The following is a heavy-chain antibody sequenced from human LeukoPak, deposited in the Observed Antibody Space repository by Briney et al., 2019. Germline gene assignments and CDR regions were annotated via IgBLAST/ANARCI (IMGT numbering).Heavy chain of an antibody. V-gene: IGHV4-4*07. Sequence: SETLSLTCTVSGGSISSYYWSWIRQPAGKGLEWIGRIYTSGSTNYNPSLKSRVTISVDTSKNQFSLKLSSVTAADTAVYYCARGVLHYDSSGYYNWFDPWGQGTLVTVSS. CDR1: GGSISSYY. D-gene: IGHD3-22*01. J-gene: IGHJ5*02. CDR2: IYTSGST. CDR3: ARGVLHYDSSGYYNWFDP.